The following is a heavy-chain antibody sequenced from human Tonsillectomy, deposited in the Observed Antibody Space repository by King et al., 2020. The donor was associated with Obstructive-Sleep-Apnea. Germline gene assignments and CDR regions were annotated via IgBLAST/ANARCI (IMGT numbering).Heavy chain of an antibody. CDR2: ISYDGSNK. CDR3: AKANSADYSLGY. Sequence: VQLVESGGGVVQPGRSLRLSCATSRFTFSSYGMHWVRQAPGKGLEWVAVISYDGSNKHYADSVKGRFTISRDNSKNTLYLQMNSLRAEDTAVYYCAKANSADYSLGYWGQGTLVTVSS. J-gene: IGHJ4*02. V-gene: IGHV3-30*18. CDR1: RFTFSSYG. D-gene: IGHD4-17*01.